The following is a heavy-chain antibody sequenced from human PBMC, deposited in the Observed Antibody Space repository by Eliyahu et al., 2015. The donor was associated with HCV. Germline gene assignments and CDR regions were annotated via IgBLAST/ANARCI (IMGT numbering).Heavy chain of an antibody. CDR2: IYYSGTT. V-gene: IGHV4-39*01. CDR3: ARRQHDSSAFDI. D-gene: IGHD3-22*01. Sequence: QLQLQESGPGLVKPSETLSLTCTVSGGSISKTNYFWGWVRQPPGRGLEWIGYIYYSGTTNYNPSLKNRVTMSVDTSKNQISLKLSSVTAADTAVYYCARRQHDSSAFDIWGQGTMVTVSP. CDR1: GGSISKTNYF. J-gene: IGHJ3*02.